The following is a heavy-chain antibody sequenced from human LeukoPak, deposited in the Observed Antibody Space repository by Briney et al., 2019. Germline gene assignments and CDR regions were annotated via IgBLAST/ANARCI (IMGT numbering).Heavy chain of an antibody. Sequence: GASVKVSCKASGGTLSNHAVSWVRQAPGQRLEWMGRIIPVSGTTNYAQKFQGRVTITTDESTSTVYMDLSSLRSEDTAVYFCARSVNWGSPHYWYFDLWGRGTLVAVSS. D-gene: IGHD7-27*01. V-gene: IGHV1-69*05. CDR2: IIPVSGTT. J-gene: IGHJ2*01. CDR1: GGTLSNHA. CDR3: ARSVNWGSPHYWYFDL.